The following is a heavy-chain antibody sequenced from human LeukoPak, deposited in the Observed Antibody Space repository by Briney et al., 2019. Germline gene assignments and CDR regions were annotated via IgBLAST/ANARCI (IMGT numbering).Heavy chain of an antibody. Sequence: GGSLRLSCAASGFTFNIYAMSWVRQAPGKGLEWVSTFSGSGGSTDYADSVKGRFTISRDSAKNSLYLQMNSLRAEDTAVYYCARFRTWGDKAFDYWGQGTLVTVSS. CDR3: ARFRTWGDKAFDY. CDR1: GFTFNIYA. J-gene: IGHJ4*02. CDR2: FSGSGGST. V-gene: IGHV3-23*01. D-gene: IGHD2-21*02.